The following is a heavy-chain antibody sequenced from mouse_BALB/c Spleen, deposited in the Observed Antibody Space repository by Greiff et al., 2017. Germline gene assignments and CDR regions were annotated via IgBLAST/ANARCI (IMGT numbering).Heavy chain of an antibody. CDR3: ARRGVDGYYPWFAY. V-gene: IGHV2-2*02. Sequence: VQRVESGPGLVQPSQSLSITCTVSGFSLTSYGVHWVRQSPGKGLEWLGVIWSGGSTDYNAAFISRLSISKDNSKSQVFFKMNSLQANDTAIYYCARRGVDGYYPWFAYWGQGTLVTVSA. CDR2: IWSGGST. CDR1: GFSLTSYG. J-gene: IGHJ3*01. D-gene: IGHD2-3*01.